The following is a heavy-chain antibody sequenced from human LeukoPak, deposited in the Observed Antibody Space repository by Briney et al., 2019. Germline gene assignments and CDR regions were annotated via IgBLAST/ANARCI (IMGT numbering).Heavy chain of an antibody. CDR3: ARERRTLGLDY. V-gene: IGHV4-39*07. J-gene: IGHJ4*02. CDR1: GGSFSSSSYY. CDR2: VYYIGTN. Sequence: SETLSLTCSVSGGSFSSSSYYWAWIHQPPGKGLEWIGSVYYIGTNYYNPSLESRVTISLDMSKSQFSLKLKSVTAADTAVYYCARERRTLGLDYWGQGNLVTVSS.